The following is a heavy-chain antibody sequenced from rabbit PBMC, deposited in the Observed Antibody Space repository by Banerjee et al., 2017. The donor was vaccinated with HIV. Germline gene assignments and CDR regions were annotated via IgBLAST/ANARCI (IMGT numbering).Heavy chain of an antibody. V-gene: IGHV1S45*01. D-gene: IGHD6-1*01. CDR1: GFSFSSSYW. J-gene: IGHJ4*01. CDR2: IYTGNSGKT. Sequence: EESGGDLVKPEGSLTLTCTASGFSFSSSYWICWVRQAPGKGLEWIACIYTGNSGKTYYASWAKGRFTISKTSSTTVTLQMTSLTAADTATYFCARWGYGGDGYALNLWGPGTLVTVS. CDR3: ARWGYGGDGYALNL.